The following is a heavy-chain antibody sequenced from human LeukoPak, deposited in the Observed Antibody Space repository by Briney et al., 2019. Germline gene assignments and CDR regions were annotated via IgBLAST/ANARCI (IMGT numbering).Heavy chain of an antibody. CDR1: GCSLSSSSYY. D-gene: IGHD2-15*01. J-gene: IGHJ4*02. CDR2: IYYSGST. Sequence: SETLSLTCTVSGCSLSSSSYYWGWIRQPPGKGREWIGSIYYSGSTYYNPSLKSRVTISVDTSKNQFSLKLSSVTAADTAVYYSALEGQWSYYFDYWGQGTLVTVSS. CDR3: ALEGQWSYYFDY. V-gene: IGHV4-39*01.